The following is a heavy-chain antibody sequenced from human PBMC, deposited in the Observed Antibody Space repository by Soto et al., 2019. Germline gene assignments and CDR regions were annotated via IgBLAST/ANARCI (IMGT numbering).Heavy chain of an antibody. CDR3: ARDFDP. CDR2: FYNSGST. CDR1: GGSISNYC. V-gene: IGHV4-59*08. J-gene: IGHJ5*02. Sequence: SETLSLTCTVSGGSISNYCWSWIRQPPGKGLEWIGYFYNSGSTNYNPSLASRVTISVDTSNNQVSLKLTSVTAADTAVYYCARDFDPWGQGTLVTVSS.